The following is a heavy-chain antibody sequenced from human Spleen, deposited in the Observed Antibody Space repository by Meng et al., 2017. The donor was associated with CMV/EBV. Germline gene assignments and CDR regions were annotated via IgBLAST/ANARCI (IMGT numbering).Heavy chain of an antibody. Sequence: TFSNYAITWVRQAPGQGLEWVGGIIPIFGAAHYAQKFQGRVTVTTDESRDTAYMELRSLKSDDTALYFCAGSPLGNSWNGYSALAYWGQGTLVTVSS. CDR3: AGSPLGNSWNGYSALAY. V-gene: IGHV1-69*05. J-gene: IGHJ4*02. CDR1: TFSNYA. CDR2: IIPIFGAA. D-gene: IGHD3-3*01.